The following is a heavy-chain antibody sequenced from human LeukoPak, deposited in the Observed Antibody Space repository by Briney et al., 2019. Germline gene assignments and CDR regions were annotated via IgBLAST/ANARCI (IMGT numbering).Heavy chain of an antibody. CDR3: ARQGSKVYYYGSEIFDY. Sequence: SVKVSCKASGGTFSSYAISWVRQAPGQGLEWMGRIIPILGVANYAQKFQGRVTITADKSTSTAYMELSSLRSEDTAVYYCARQGSKVYYYGSEIFDYWGQGTLVTVSS. CDR2: IIPILGVA. J-gene: IGHJ4*02. CDR1: GGTFSSYA. D-gene: IGHD3-10*01. V-gene: IGHV1-69*04.